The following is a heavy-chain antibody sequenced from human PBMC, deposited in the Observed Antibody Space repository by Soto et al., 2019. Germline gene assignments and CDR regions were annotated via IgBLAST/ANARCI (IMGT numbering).Heavy chain of an antibody. CDR3: ARSRGGYFDY. J-gene: IGHJ4*02. CDR1: GGSISSYY. V-gene: IGHV4-59*01. D-gene: IGHD3-22*01. CDR2: FYYSGST. Sequence: SVILSLTCSVAGGSISSYYWSWIRQPPGKGLEWIGYFYYSGSTNYNPSLKSRVTISVDTSKNQFSLKLSSVTAADSSVYYCARSRGGYFDYWGQGTLVTVSS.